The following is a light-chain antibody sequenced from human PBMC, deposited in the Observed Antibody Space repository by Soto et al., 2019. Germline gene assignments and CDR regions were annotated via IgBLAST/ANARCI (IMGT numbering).Light chain of an antibody. CDR3: LQDYNYRTWT. V-gene: IGKV1-6*01. J-gene: IGKJ1*01. CDR2: AAS. CDR1: QGIRND. Sequence: AIQMTQSPSSLSASVGDRVTITCRASQGIRNDLGWYQQKPGKAPKLLIYAASSLQSGVPSRFSGSGSGTDITLTISSLQPEDFATYYCLQDYNYRTWTFGQGTKVEIK.